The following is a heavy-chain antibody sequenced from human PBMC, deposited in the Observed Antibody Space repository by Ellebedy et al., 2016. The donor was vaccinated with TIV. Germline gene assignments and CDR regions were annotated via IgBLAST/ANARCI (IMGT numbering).Heavy chain of an antibody. D-gene: IGHD1-26*01. V-gene: IGHV3-74*01. CDR2: ISPDGTTT. Sequence: GGSLRLSXAASGFTFSSYWMHWVRQAPGRGLVWVSRISPDGTTTNYADSVEGRFTISRDNAKDTLFLEMNSLRVDDTAVYYCTRSGNYGPDYWGQGTLVTVSS. J-gene: IGHJ4*02. CDR1: GFTFSSYW. CDR3: TRSGNYGPDY.